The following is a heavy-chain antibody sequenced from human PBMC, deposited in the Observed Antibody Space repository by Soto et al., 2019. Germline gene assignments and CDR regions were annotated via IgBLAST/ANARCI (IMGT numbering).Heavy chain of an antibody. Sequence: QVQLVESGGVVVQPGRSLRLSCAASGFTFSSYGMHWVRQAPGKGLEWVAVISYDGSNKYYADSVKGRFTISRDNSKNTLYLQTNSLRGADRAVYYCAKYTGPRKGWYEGFHYGMEVWGQGTTVTVSS. CDR1: GFTFSSYG. D-gene: IGHD6-19*01. CDR3: AKYTGPRKGWYEGFHYGMEV. J-gene: IGHJ6*02. V-gene: IGHV3-30*18. CDR2: ISYDGSNK.